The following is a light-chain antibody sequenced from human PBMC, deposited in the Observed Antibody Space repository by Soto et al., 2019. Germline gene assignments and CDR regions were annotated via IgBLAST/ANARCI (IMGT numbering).Light chain of an antibody. CDR1: QSISSY. V-gene: IGKV1-39*01. Sequence: DIQITQSPSSLSSSVLERFTITCRASQSISSYLNWYQQKPGKAPKLLIYAATSLQSGVPSRFSGSGSGTDFTLTISSLQPGDFATYYCQQSYSTPHTFGQGTRLEIK. CDR2: AAT. J-gene: IGKJ5*01. CDR3: QQSYSTPHT.